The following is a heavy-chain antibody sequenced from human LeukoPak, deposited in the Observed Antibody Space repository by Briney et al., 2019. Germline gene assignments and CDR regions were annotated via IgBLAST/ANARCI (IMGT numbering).Heavy chain of an antibody. CDR2: IYSGSST. Sequence: GGSLRLSCAASGFTVSSNYMSWVRQAPGKGLEWVSIIYSGSSTYYADSVKGRFTISRDNARNTLYLQMNSLRAEDTAVYYCARWYYYETSGLYYGSFDNWGQGTLVTVSS. D-gene: IGHD3-22*01. J-gene: IGHJ5*02. V-gene: IGHV3-53*01. CDR1: GFTVSSNY. CDR3: ARWYYYETSGLYYGSFDN.